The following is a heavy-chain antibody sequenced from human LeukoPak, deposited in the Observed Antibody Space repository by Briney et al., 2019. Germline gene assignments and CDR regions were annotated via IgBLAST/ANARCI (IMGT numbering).Heavy chain of an antibody. CDR3: ARDLPGGSYVFEY. V-gene: IGHV3-33*01. J-gene: IGHJ4*02. CDR2: IWYDGSNK. CDR1: GFTFSYYG. D-gene: IGHD1-26*01. Sequence: PGRSLRLSCAASGFTFSYYGMHWARQAPGKGLEWVAVIWYDGSNKYYADSVKGRFTISRDNSKNTLYLQMNSLRAEDTAVYYCARDLPGGSYVFEYWGQGTLVTVSS.